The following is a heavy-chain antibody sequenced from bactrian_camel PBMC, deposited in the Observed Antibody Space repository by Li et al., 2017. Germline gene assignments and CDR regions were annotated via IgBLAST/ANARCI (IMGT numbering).Heavy chain of an antibody. CDR2: IYLRGGTT. CDR1: GYILPTCE. Sequence: HVQLVESGGGSVQAGGSLKLTCSASGYILPTCEMGWYRQAPGKEREAVASIYLRGGTTYYADSVKGRFTISQDNAKNTVYLQMNSLKPEDTAMYYCAATNWRAGSYCDNDIAYNYWCQGTQVTFS. J-gene: IGHJ4*01. CDR3: AATNWRAGSYCDNDIAYNY. V-gene: IGHV3S54*01. D-gene: IGHD1*01.